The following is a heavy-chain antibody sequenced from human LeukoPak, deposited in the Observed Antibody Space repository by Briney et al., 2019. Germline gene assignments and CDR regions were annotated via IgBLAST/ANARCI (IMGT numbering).Heavy chain of an antibody. D-gene: IGHD3-3*01. CDR1: GYTFTGYY. Sequence: GAAVKVSCKASGYTFTGYYMHWVRQAPGQGLEWMGRIIPNSGGTNYAQKFQGRVTMTRDTSISTAYMELSRLRSDDTAVYYCARVGPAGILRFLEWFDYWGQGTLVTVPS. V-gene: IGHV1-2*06. CDR2: IIPNSGGT. J-gene: IGHJ4*02. CDR3: ARVGPAGILRFLEWFDY.